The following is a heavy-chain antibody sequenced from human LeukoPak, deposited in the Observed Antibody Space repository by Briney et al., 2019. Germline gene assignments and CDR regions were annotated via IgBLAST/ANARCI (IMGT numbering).Heavy chain of an antibody. D-gene: IGHD4-23*01. CDR2: IKEDGSEK. J-gene: IGHJ4*02. CDR1: GFTFSAYW. Sequence: PGGSLRLSCAASGFTFSAYWMTWVRQAPGKGLEWVANIKEDGSEKHYVDSVKGRFTISRDNAENSLSLQMNSLRPEDTAVYYCGRGGNCPDYWGQGTLVTVSS. V-gene: IGHV3-7*03. CDR3: GRGGNCPDY.